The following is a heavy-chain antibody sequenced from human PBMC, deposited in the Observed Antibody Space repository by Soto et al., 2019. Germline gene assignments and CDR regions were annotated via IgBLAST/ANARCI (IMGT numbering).Heavy chain of an antibody. J-gene: IGHJ5*02. Sequence: QLQLAESGGGVAQPGRSLSLSCAASGLIFSSSGMHWVRQAPGKGLEWVAMIWDDGSNEYYADSVKGRFTISRDNSKNTLSLQMNSLRVEDTAVYYCARDKGTTCLDTWGQGILVTVSS. CDR1: GLIFSSSG. CDR3: ARDKGTTCLDT. D-gene: IGHD1-7*01. V-gene: IGHV3-33*01. CDR2: IWDDGSNE.